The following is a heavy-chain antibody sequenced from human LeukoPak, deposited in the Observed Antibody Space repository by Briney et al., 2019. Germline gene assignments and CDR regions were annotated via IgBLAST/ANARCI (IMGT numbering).Heavy chain of an antibody. CDR2: ISAYNGNT. V-gene: IGHV1-18*01. Sequence: ASVKVSCKASGGTFSSYGISWVRQAPGQGLEWMGWISAYNGNTNYAQKLQGRVTMTTDTSTSTAYMELRSLRSDDTAVYYCARDVSDIVVVPAAMVAFDIWGQGTMVTVSS. CDR3: ARDVSDIVVVPAAMVAFDI. CDR1: GGTFSSYG. J-gene: IGHJ3*02. D-gene: IGHD2-2*01.